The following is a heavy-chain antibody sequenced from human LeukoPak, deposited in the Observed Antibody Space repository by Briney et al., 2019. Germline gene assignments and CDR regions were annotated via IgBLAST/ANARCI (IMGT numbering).Heavy chain of an antibody. V-gene: IGHV3-23*01. D-gene: IGHD5-12*01. Sequence: GGSLRLSCAASGFTFSSYAMSWVRQAPGKGLEWVSAISGSGGSTYYADPVKGRFTISRDNSKNTLYLQMNSLRAEDTAVYYCAKGSNDIVATINFDYWGQGTLVTVSS. CDR1: GFTFSSYA. CDR2: ISGSGGST. CDR3: AKGSNDIVATINFDY. J-gene: IGHJ4*02.